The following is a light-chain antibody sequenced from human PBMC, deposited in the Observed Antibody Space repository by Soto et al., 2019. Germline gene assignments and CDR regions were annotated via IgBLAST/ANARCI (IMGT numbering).Light chain of an antibody. Sequence: DIQMTQSPSSLSASVGDRVTITCRASQSISSYLNWYQQKPGKAPKLLIYAASSLQSGVPSRFSGSGSETDLTLTISSLQPEDFAPYYCQQSYSTPPTFGQGTKLKFK. V-gene: IGKV1-39*01. CDR3: QQSYSTPPT. CDR1: QSISSY. J-gene: IGKJ2*01. CDR2: AAS.